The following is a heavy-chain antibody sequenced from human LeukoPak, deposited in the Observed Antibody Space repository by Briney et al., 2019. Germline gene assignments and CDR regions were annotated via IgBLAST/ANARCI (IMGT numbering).Heavy chain of an antibody. CDR2: IYYSGST. J-gene: IGHJ3*02. V-gene: IGHV4-39*01. CDR1: GGSISSGNYY. Sequence: MASETLSLTCTVSGGSISSGNYYWGWIRQPPGKGLEWIGSIYYSGSTYYNPSLKSRVTISVDTSKNQFSLKLSSVTAADTAVYYCARVRLGYCSSTSCYEGGYAFDIWGQGTTVTVSS. D-gene: IGHD2-2*01. CDR3: ARVRLGYCSSTSCYEGGYAFDI.